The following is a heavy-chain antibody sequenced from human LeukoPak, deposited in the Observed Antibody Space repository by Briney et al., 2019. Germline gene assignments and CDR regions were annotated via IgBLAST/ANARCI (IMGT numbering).Heavy chain of an antibody. Sequence: GGSLRLSCVASGFTFSDYDMNWVRQAPMKGLEWVSAISGNGDTTNYADSVKGRFAISRDNSRNTLYLQMNSLRAEDTAVYYCAKDRSKYYDSSDTDDWGQGSLVSVSS. D-gene: IGHD3-22*01. V-gene: IGHV3-23*01. CDR3: AKDRSKYYDSSDTDD. CDR1: GFTFSDYD. J-gene: IGHJ4*02. CDR2: ISGNGDTT.